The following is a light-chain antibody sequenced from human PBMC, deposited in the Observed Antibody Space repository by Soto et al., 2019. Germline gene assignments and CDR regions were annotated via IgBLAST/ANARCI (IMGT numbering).Light chain of an antibody. Sequence: QSALTQPASVSGSPGQSITISCTGTSSVVGGYNYVSWYQQHPGKAPKLMIYDVSNRPSGVSNRFSGSKSGNTASLTISGLQADDEADYCCSSYTSSSPYVFGTGTKLTVL. CDR2: DVS. V-gene: IGLV2-14*01. J-gene: IGLJ1*01. CDR1: SSVVGGYNY. CDR3: SSYTSSSPYV.